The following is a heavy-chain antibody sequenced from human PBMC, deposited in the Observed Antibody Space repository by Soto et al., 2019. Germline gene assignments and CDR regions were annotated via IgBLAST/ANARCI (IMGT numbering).Heavy chain of an antibody. D-gene: IGHD3-3*01. V-gene: IGHV3-30-3*01. CDR3: ARDVLLRVLYYFDY. CDR2: ISYDGSNK. CDR1: GFTFSSYA. Sequence: GGSLRLSCAASGFTFSSYAMHWVRQAPGKGLEWVAVISYDGSNKYYADSVKGRFTISRDNSKNTLYLQMNSLRAEDTAVYYCARDVLLRVLYYFDYWGQGTLVTVSS. J-gene: IGHJ4*02.